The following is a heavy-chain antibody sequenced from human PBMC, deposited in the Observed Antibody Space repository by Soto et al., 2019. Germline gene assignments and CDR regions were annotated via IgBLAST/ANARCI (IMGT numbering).Heavy chain of an antibody. CDR2: IIPIFGTA. D-gene: IGHD3-16*01. V-gene: IGHV1-69*13. CDR3: AVQRYEGFGGVISLLKSYCYYGMDV. CDR1: GGTFSSYA. Sequence: SVKVSCKASGGTFSSYAISLGRQAPGQGLEWMGGIIPIFGTANYAQKFQGRVTITEDASTTTAYMELSSLRSEDTAVYYCAVQRYEGFGGVISLLKSYCYYGMDVWGQGTTVTVSS. J-gene: IGHJ6*02.